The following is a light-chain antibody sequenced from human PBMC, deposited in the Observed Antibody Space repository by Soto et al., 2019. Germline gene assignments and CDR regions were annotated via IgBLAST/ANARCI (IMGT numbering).Light chain of an antibody. J-gene: IGKJ5*01. V-gene: IGKV3-11*01. CDR3: QQRSNWPIT. Sequence: VLTQSPVTLSLSPGERATLSCRASQSFRGLLAWYQQKPGQAPRLLIYDAYNRATGIPPRFSGSGSGTDFTLTISSLEPEDFAVYYCQQRSNWPITFGQGTRLEIK. CDR2: DAY. CDR1: QSFRGL.